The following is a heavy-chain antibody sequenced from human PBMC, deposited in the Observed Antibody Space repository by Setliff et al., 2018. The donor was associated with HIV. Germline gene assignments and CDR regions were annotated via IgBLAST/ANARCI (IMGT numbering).Heavy chain of an antibody. CDR1: GFTFSNYW. J-gene: IGHJ4*02. D-gene: IGHD1-26*01. Sequence: GGSLRLSCAASGFTFSNYWMHWVRQAPGKGLVWVSHIINDGSATSYADSVKGRFTISRDNAKNSLYLQMNSLRAEDTAVYYCARDRGGSSYFDYWGQGTLVTVSS. V-gene: IGHV3-74*01. CDR3: ARDRGGSSYFDY. CDR2: IINDGSAT.